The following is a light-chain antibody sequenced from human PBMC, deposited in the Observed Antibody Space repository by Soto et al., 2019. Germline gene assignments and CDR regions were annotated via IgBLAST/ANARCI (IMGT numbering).Light chain of an antibody. CDR3: QHSYNTPRA. V-gene: IGKV1-39*01. CDR2: DAS. Sequence: DIQMTQSPSLLSASVGARVTITCRSNQTIRNYLNWYQQKPGKAPNLLIHDASSLQNGVPSRFSGRGFGTDFTLTINDLQVADVATYYCQHSYNTPRAFGQGTKIEI. CDR1: QTIRNY. J-gene: IGKJ2*01.